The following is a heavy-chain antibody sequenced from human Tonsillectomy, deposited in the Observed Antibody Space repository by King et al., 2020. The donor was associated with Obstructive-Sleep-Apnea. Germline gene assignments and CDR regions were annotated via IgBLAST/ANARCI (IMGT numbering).Heavy chain of an antibody. CDR3: VREGGSYPKAWFDP. J-gene: IGHJ5*02. CDR1: GGSINSGSHY. D-gene: IGHD1-26*01. V-gene: IGHV4-31*03. Sequence: QLQESGPGLLKPSQTLSLTCTVSGGSINSGSHYWSWIRQYPGKGLEWIGYIYYTGATGYNPSLESRATLSLDTSKHQFSLKLTSVIAADTAVYYCVREGGSYPKAWFDPWGQGTLVTVSS. CDR2: IYYTGAT.